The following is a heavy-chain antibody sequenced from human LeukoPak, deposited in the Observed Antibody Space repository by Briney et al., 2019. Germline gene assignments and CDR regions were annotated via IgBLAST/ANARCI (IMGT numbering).Heavy chain of an antibody. D-gene: IGHD2-15*01. Sequence: ASVKVSCKASGGTFSSYAISWARQAPGQGLEWMGGIIPIFGTANYAQKFQGRVTITADESTSIAYMELSSLRSEDTAVYYCARDSHKCSGGSCYHMHKVVSYYYGMDVWGQGTTVTVSS. CDR2: IIPIFGTA. J-gene: IGHJ6*02. CDR1: GGTFSSYA. CDR3: ARDSHKCSGGSCYHMHKVVSYYYGMDV. V-gene: IGHV1-69*13.